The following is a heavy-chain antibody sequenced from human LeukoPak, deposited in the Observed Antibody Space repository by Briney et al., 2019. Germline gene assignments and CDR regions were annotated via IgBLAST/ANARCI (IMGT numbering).Heavy chain of an antibody. J-gene: IGHJ4*02. D-gene: IGHD5-18*01. CDR3: ARDRRYSYGLGGDY. CDR2: TSSGGSTI. CDR1: GFTFSSYE. V-gene: IGHV3-48*03. Sequence: PGGSLRLSCAASGFTFSSYEMNWVRQAPGKGLEWVSYTSSGGSTIYYADSVKGRFTISRDNAKNSLYLQMNSLRAEDTAVYYCARDRRYSYGLGGDYWGQGTLVTVSS.